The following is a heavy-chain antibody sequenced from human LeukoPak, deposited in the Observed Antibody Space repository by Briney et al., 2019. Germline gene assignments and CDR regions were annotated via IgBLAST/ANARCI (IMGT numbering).Heavy chain of an antibody. J-gene: IGHJ4*02. V-gene: IGHV3-23*01. D-gene: IGHD6-13*01. CDR2: ISGSGGNT. CDR3: ARGTAGTDY. Sequence: PGGSLRLSCAASGFTFSSYAMSWVRQAPGKGLEWVSAISGSGGNTYYADSVKGRFTISRDNSENTLYLQMNSLRAEDTAVYYCARGTAGTDYWGQGTLVTVSS. CDR1: GFTFSSYA.